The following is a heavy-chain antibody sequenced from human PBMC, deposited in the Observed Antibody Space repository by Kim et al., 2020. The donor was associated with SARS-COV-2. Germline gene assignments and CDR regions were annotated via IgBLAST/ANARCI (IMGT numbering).Heavy chain of an antibody. CDR1: GFTFSSYA. V-gene: IGHV3-30*04. J-gene: IGHJ6*02. CDR3: ARDAQYYDIWTGYYTPPFYYYYDCGMDV. Sequence: GVSLRLSCAASGFTFSSYAMHWVRQAPGKGLEWVAVISYDGSNKYYADSVKGRFTISRDNSKNTLYLQMNSLRAEDTAVYYCARDAQYYDIWTGYYTPPFYYYYDCGMDVWGQGTTVTVSS. D-gene: IGHD3-9*01. CDR2: ISYDGSNK.